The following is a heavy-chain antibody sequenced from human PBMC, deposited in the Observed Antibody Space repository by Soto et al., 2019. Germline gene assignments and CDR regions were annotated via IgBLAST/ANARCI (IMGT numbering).Heavy chain of an antibody. CDR2: IRSKAYGETT. CDR3: TRVEPDQNYYDILTGYNWFDP. D-gene: IGHD3-9*01. V-gene: IGHV3-49*05. J-gene: IGHJ5*02. CDR1: GFTFGDYA. Sequence: EVQLVESGGGLVKPGRYLRLSCTGSGFTFGDYAMSWFRQAPGKGLEWVGFIRSKAYGETTEYAASVKGRFTISRDDSKSIAYLQMNSLKTEDTAVYYCTRVEPDQNYYDILTGYNWFDPWGQGTLVTVSS.